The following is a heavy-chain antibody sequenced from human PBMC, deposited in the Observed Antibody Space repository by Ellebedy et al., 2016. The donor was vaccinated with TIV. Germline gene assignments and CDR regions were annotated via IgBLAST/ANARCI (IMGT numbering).Heavy chain of an antibody. D-gene: IGHD2-2*02. CDR1: GFTFSSLT. V-gene: IGHV3-21*01. CDR3: AREAYCTSTGCYRLREWYFDL. J-gene: IGHJ2*01. Sequence: GGSLRLXXAGSGFTFSSLTVSWVRQAPGKGLEWVSAITGSGSETYYADPVKGRFTISRDNAKNSLFLQMNSLRAEDTAVYFCAREAYCTSTGCYRLREWYFDLWGRGTLVTVSS. CDR2: ITGSGSET.